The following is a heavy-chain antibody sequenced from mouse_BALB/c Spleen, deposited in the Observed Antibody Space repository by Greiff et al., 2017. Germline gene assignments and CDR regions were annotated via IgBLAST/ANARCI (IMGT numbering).Heavy chain of an antibody. D-gene: IGHD2-4*01. CDR1: GFNIKDYY. CDR3: NAVGLDYSYAMDY. CDR2: IDPENGDT. V-gene: IGHV14-4*02. Sequence: VHVKQSGAELVRSGASVKLSCTASGFNIKDYYMHWVKQRPEQGLEWIGWIDPENGDTEYAPKFQGKATMTADTSSNTAYLQLSSLTSEDTAVYYCNAVGLDYSYAMDYWGQGTSVTVSS. J-gene: IGHJ4*01.